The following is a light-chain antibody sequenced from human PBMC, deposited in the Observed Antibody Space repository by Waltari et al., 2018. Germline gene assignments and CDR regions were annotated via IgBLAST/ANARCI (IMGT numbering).Light chain of an antibody. V-gene: IGKV1-39*01. Sequence: DIQMTQSPSTLSASVGDRVTISCRAGQSISVYLNWYQQKHGEAPKLLIHGATTLENGVPTRFSGSGSWTDFTLTISTLQPEDFATYYCQQSFTTLWTFGQGTEVEIK. CDR3: QQSFTTLWT. J-gene: IGKJ1*01. CDR1: QSISVY. CDR2: GAT.